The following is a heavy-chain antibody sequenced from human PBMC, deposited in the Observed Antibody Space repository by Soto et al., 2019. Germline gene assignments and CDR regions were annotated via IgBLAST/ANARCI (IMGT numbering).Heavy chain of an antibody. Sequence: SETLSLTCTVSGGSISSYYWSWIRQPPGKGLEWIGYIYYSGSTNYNPSLKSRVTISVDTSKNQFSLKLSSVTDADTAVYYCARTVGWFDPWGQGTLVTVSS. CDR2: IYYSGST. J-gene: IGHJ5*02. CDR1: GGSISSYY. V-gene: IGHV4-59*01. CDR3: ARTVGWFDP. D-gene: IGHD4-4*01.